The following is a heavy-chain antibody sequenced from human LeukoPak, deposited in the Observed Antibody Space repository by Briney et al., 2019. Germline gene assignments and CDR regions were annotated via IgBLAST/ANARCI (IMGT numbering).Heavy chain of an antibody. V-gene: IGHV4-4*09. CDR3: ARHASRDGYNNFDY. Sequence: PPETLSLTCTVSGGSISSYYWSWIRQPAGKGLEWIGYIYTSGSTNYNPSLKSRVTISVDTSKNQFSLKLSSVTAADTAVYYCARHASRDGYNNFDYWGQGTLVTVSS. J-gene: IGHJ4*02. CDR2: IYTSGST. CDR1: GGSISSYY. D-gene: IGHD5-24*01.